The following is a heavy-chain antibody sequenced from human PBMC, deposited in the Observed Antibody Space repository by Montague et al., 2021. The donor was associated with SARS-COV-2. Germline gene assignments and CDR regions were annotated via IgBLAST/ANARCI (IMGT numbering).Heavy chain of an antibody. V-gene: IGHV4-34*01. CDR2: INHSGTT. J-gene: IGHJ4*02. Sequence: SEPLSLTCAVYGGSFSGYYWTWIRQSPGKGLEWIAEINHSGTTNYNFNPSLRSRVTISVDTSKSQFSLKLTSVTAADTGVYYCARWDPQTLTLIGLRGKSASDXWGQGTLVTVSS. D-gene: IGHD4-23*01. CDR3: ARWDPQTLTLIGLRGKSASDX. CDR1: GGSFSGYY.